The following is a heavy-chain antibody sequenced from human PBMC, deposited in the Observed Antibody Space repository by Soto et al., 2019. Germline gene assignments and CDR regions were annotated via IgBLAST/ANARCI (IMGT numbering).Heavy chain of an antibody. Sequence: EVQLLESGGGLVQPGGSLRLSCAASGFTFRKNAMSWVRQAPGKGLEWVSSISGSADDIYYADSVKGRFSVSRDSSTNTLFLQMNSLRADDTAVYYCTKTRSGDSSMGCFDSWGKGTLVTVSS. D-gene: IGHD6-6*01. V-gene: IGHV3-23*01. J-gene: IGHJ4*02. CDR2: ISGSADDI. CDR3: TKTRSGDSSMGCFDS. CDR1: GFTFRKNA.